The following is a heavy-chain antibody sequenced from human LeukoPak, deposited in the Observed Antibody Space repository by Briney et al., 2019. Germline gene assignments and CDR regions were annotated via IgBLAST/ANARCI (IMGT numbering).Heavy chain of an antibody. CDR2: INGDGTST. V-gene: IGHV3-74*01. J-gene: IGHJ3*02. CDR1: GFTFSNHW. CDR3: ARTGNGGDLDI. Sequence: GGSLRLSCVASGFTFSNHWLHWVRQGPGKGLVWVSRINGDGTSTIYADSVKGRFTISRDNAKSTMYLQMNSLRAEDTAVYYCARTGNGGDLDIWGQGAMVTVSS. D-gene: IGHD2-8*01.